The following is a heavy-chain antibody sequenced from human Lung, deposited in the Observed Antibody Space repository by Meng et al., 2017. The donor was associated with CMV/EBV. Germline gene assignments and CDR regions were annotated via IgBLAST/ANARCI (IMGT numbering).Heavy chain of an antibody. CDR3: AKSSDNGWSS. CDR1: GYSFSGFY. D-gene: IGHD6-19*01. Sequence: VQLVQSGAEVKRPGASVKISCPASGYSFSGFYLNWARQAPGHGLEGLGRTNTISDDKRRAQKIDGRITVTRCVTINTAFMELTRLRPDDTAVYYCAKSSDNGWSSWGPGTLVTVSS. V-gene: IGHV1-2*06. CDR2: TNTISDDK. J-gene: IGHJ4*01.